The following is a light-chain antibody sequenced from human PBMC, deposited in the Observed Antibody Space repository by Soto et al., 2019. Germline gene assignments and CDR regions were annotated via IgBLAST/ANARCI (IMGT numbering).Light chain of an antibody. J-gene: IGLJ1*01. Sequence: QSALTQAASVSGSPGQSITISCTGTSSDVGGYNYVSWYQRHPGKAPKLMIYEVSKRPLGVPDRFSGSKSGNTASLTVSGLQAEDEADYYCSSYEGSNNPYVFGTGTKVTVL. CDR3: SSYEGSNNPYV. V-gene: IGLV2-8*01. CDR1: SSDVGGYNY. CDR2: EVS.